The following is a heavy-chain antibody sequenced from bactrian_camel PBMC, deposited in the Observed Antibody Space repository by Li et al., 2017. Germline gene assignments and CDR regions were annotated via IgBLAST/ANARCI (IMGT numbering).Heavy chain of an antibody. CDR2: IDDSDGST. CDR1: GGTASVYS. V-gene: IGHV3S68*01. CDR3: AADRPPLWSSGSLFERGFDH. J-gene: IGHJ4*01. Sequence: HVQLVESGGGSAQAGGSMRLDCAVSGGTASVYSMAWFRQAPGKEREGVAIIDDSDGSTNYADSVKGRFTISKDNAKNSLYLQMNSLKPEDTAMYYCAADRPPLWSSGSLFERGFDHWGQGTQVTVS. D-gene: IGHD2*01.